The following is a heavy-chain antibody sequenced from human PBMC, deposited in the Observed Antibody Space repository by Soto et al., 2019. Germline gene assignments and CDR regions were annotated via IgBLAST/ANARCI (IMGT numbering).Heavy chain of an antibody. J-gene: IGHJ4*02. CDR1: GFTFSSYA. CDR2: ISGSGGST. Sequence: GGSLRLSCAASGFTFSSYAMSWVRQAPGKGLEWVSAISGSGGSTYYADSVKGRFTISRDNSKNTLYLQMNSLRAEDTAVYYCAKDWGLGGELEYYFDYWGQGTLVTVSS. CDR3: AKDWGLGGELEYYFDY. D-gene: IGHD1-26*01. V-gene: IGHV3-23*01.